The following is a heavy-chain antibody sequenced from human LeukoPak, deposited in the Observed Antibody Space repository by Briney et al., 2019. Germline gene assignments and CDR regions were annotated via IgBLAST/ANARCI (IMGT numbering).Heavy chain of an antibody. D-gene: IGHD1-14*01. Sequence: SETLSLTCTVSGGSISSYYWSWIRQPPGKGLEWIGFIYSSGTTNYNPSLKSQLTISLDTSKNQFSLNMISMTAADTAVYYCARGRRYNVGLPPWFDPWGQGTLVTVSS. J-gene: IGHJ5*02. CDR1: GGSISSYY. CDR3: ARGRRYNVGLPPWFDP. V-gene: IGHV4-59*12. CDR2: IYSSGTT.